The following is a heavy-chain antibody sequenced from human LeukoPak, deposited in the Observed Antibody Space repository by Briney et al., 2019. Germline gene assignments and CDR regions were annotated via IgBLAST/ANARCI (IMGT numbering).Heavy chain of an antibody. D-gene: IGHD4-17*01. J-gene: IGHJ3*02. Sequence: SETLSLTCTVSGGSISSYYWSWIRQPPGKGLEWIGYIYYSGSTNYNPSLKSRVTISVDTSKNQFSLKLSSVTAADTAVYYCARAPYGDYHLDAFDIWGQGTVVTVSS. CDR1: GGSISSYY. CDR2: IYYSGST. CDR3: ARAPYGDYHLDAFDI. V-gene: IGHV4-59*08.